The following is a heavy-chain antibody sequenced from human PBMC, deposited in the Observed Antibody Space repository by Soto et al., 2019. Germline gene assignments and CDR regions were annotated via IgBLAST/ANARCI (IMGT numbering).Heavy chain of an antibody. V-gene: IGHV1-18*04. CDR1: GYTFTSYG. Sequence: QVQLVQSGAEVKKPGASVKVSCKASGYTFTSYGISWVRQAPGQGLEWMGWISAYNGNTNYAQKLQGRVTMTTDTSTSTAYMELRSLRSDDTAVYYCARDDGLLRYFDCLSEFAPWGHGTLVTVSS. CDR2: ISAYNGNT. D-gene: IGHD3-9*01. J-gene: IGHJ5*02. CDR3: ARDDGLLRYFDCLSEFAP.